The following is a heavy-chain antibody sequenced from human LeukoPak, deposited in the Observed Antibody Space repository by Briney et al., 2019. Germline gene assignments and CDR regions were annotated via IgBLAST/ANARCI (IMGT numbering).Heavy chain of an antibody. CDR2: ISGSGGST. V-gene: IGHV3-23*01. CDR1: GFTFDDYA. CDR3: AKGGVGSSGGYHYYYYMDV. Sequence: PGGSLRLSCAASGFTFDDYAMHWVRQAPGKGLEWVSAISGSGGSTYYADSVKGRFTISRDNSKNTLYLQMNSLRAEDTAVYYCAKGGVGSSGGYHYYYYMDVWGKGTTVTVSS. D-gene: IGHD2-15*01. J-gene: IGHJ6*03.